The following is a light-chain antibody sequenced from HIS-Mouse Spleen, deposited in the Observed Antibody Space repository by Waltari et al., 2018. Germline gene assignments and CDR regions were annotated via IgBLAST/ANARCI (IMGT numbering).Light chain of an antibody. CDR2: DVS. V-gene: IGLV2-14*03. CDR3: SSYTSSDV. Sequence: QSALTQPASVSGSPGQSITISCTGTSSDVGGYNYVPWYQQHPGKAPKLMIYDVSNRPSGVSNRFSGSKSGNTASLTISGLQAEDEADYYCSSYTSSDVFGTGTKVTVL. CDR1: SSDVGGYNY. J-gene: IGLJ1*01.